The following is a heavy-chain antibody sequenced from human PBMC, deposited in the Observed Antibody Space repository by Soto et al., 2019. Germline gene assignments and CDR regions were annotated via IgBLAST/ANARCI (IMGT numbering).Heavy chain of an antibody. V-gene: IGHV6-1*01. CDR1: GASVSSNSAA. CDR3: ARGTSPLDP. D-gene: IGHD2-8*01. CDR2: TYYRSKWYS. J-gene: IGHJ5*02. Sequence: SQTLSLTFAISGASVSSNSAAWNWIRQSPTRGLEWLGRTYYRSKWYSYYAPSVRGRITIKPDTSKNQFSLQLNSVIPDDTAIYYCARGTSPLDPWGQGIMVTVSS.